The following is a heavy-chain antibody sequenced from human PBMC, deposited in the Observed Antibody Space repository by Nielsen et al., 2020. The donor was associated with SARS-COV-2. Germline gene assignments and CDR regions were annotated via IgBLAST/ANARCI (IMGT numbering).Heavy chain of an antibody. CDR3: TRGFYSQSDC. J-gene: IGHJ4*02. CDR1: GFIFSNYR. V-gene: IGHV3-74*03. D-gene: IGHD2-15*01. CDR2: INLDDSKT. Sequence: GESLKISCAASGFIFSNYRMHWVRQAPGQGLVWVSHINLDDSKTTYADSVKGRFTISRDNAKNTLYLQMNSLRAEDTAVYYCTRGFYSQSDCWGQGTLVTVSS.